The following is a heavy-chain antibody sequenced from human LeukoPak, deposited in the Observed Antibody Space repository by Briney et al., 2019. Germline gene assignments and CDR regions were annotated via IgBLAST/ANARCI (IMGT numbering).Heavy chain of an antibody. Sequence: GGSLRLSCAASGFTFSNAYMNWVRQAPGKGLEWVGRIKPKTDGETTVYAAPVKDRFSISRDDSKSMMYLQMNSLKTEDTAVYYCITPLPYSAQGGQGTLVTVSS. V-gene: IGHV3-15*07. CDR3: ITPLPYSAQ. J-gene: IGHJ4*02. CDR2: IKPKTDGETT. D-gene: IGHD2-21*01. CDR1: GFTFSNAY.